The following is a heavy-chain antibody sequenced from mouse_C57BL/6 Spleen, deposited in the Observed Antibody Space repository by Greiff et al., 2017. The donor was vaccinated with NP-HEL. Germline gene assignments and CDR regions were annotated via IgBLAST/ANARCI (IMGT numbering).Heavy chain of an antibody. Sequence: QVQLQQPGAELVKPGASVKLSCKASGYTFTSYWMQWVKQRPGQGLEWIGEIDPSDSYTNYNQKFKGKATLTVDTSSSTAYMQLGSLPSEDSAVYYCARRMAGGGYYYAMDYWGQGTSVTVSS. CDR3: ARRMAGGGYYYAMDY. CDR2: IDPSDSYT. J-gene: IGHJ4*01. V-gene: IGHV1-50*01. CDR1: GYTFTSYW.